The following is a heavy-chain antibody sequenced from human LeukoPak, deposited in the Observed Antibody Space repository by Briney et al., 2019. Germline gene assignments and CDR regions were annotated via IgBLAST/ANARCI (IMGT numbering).Heavy chain of an antibody. CDR2: ISSGSSTI. J-gene: IGHJ3*02. Sequence: AGGSLRLSCAASGFTFTSYEFYWVRQAPGKGLEWISYISSGSSTIKYADSVRGRFTISRDDGRESLYLQINSLRVDDTAIYYCGASRQYVGAFDIWGQGTLVSVS. D-gene: IGHD3-16*01. CDR1: GFTFTSYE. CDR3: GASRQYVGAFDI. V-gene: IGHV3-48*03.